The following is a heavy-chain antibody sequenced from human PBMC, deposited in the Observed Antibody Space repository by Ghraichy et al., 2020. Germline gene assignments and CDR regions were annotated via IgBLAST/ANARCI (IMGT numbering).Heavy chain of an antibody. D-gene: IGHD3-10*01. CDR3: ARGITMVRGVIPKGYNWFDP. CDR2: IYHSGST. J-gene: IGHJ5*02. V-gene: IGHV4-30-2*01. Sequence: SETLSLTCAVSGGSISSGGYSWRWIRQPPGKGLEWIGYIYHSGSTYYNPSLKSRVTISVDRSKNQFSLKLSSVTAADTAVYYCARGITMVRGVIPKGYNWFDPWGQGTLVTVSS. CDR1: GGSISSGGYS.